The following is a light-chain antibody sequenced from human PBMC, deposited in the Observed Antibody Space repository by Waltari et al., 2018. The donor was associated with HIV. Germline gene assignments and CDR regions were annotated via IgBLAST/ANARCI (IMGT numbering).Light chain of an antibody. CDR3: AAWDGSRSVVV. CDR1: SSNIGSNY. J-gene: IGLJ2*01. V-gene: IGLV1-47*01. Sequence: QSVLTQPPSASGTPGQRVTISCSGSSSNIGSNYVYWYQQLPGTAPKLVICRNNQRPSGLPGRLSGSESGTSASLAISGLRSEDEADYYCAAWDGSRSVVVFGGGTKLTVL. CDR2: RNN.